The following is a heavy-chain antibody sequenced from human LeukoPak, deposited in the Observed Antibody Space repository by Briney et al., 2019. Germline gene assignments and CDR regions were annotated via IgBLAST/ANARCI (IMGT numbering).Heavy chain of an antibody. J-gene: IGHJ5*02. Sequence: GGSLRLSCAASGFTVSSNYMSWVRQAPGKGLEWVSVIYSGGSTYYSDSVKGRFTISRDNSKNPLYLQMNSLRAEDTAVYYCARDGRWELHHWFAPWGQGTLVTVSS. CDR2: IYSGGST. CDR3: ARDGRWELHHWFAP. D-gene: IGHD1-26*01. CDR1: GFTVSSNY. V-gene: IGHV3-66*02.